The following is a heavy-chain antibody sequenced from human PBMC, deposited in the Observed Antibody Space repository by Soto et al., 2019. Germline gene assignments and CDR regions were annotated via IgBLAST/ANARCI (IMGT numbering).Heavy chain of an antibody. Sequence: PGGSLRLSCAISGFSVSSNYLSWVRQAPGKGLEWASVHYSGGSTYYADSVQGRFTISRDKSNNTLYLQMRRVRAEDTAVYFCARHRHPRGTVGATSPLDPWGQGTQVTVSS. CDR3: ARHRHPRGTVGATSPLDP. CDR1: GFSVSSNY. J-gene: IGHJ5*02. CDR2: HYSGGST. V-gene: IGHV3-53*01. D-gene: IGHD1-26*01.